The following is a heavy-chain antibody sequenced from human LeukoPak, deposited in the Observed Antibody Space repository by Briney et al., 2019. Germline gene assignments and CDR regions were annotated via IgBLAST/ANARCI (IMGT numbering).Heavy chain of an antibody. CDR1: GFTFSAYI. Sequence: GGALRLSCAASGFTFSAYIMNWVREAPGEGRECGSAISGSSDYIYYADSVKGRFTISRDNAKNSLFLQKNSLRAEDTAVYYCARAPTVLVGYCSSASCQADYWGQGTLVTVSS. CDR2: ISGSSDYI. D-gene: IGHD2-2*01. V-gene: IGHV3-21*01. CDR3: ARAPTVLVGYCSSASCQADY. J-gene: IGHJ4*02.